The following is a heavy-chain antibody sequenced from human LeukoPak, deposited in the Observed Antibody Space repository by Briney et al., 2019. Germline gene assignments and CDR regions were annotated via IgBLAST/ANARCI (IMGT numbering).Heavy chain of an antibody. CDR1: GFTFSSYA. CDR3: AKDQERITIFEVAPSSFDY. J-gene: IGHJ4*02. V-gene: IGHV3-23*01. Sequence: GGSLRLSCAASGFTFSSYAMSWVRQAPGKGLEWVSAISGSGGSTYYADSVKGRFTISRDNSKNTLYLQMNSLRAEDTAVYYCAKDQERITIFEVAPSSFDYWGQGTLVTVSS. D-gene: IGHD3-3*01. CDR2: ISGSGGST.